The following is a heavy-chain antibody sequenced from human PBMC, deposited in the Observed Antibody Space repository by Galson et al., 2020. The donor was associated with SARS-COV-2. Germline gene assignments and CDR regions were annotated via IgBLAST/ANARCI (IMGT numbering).Heavy chain of an antibody. V-gene: IGHV4-39*01. D-gene: IGHD3-3*01. CDR1: GGSISSSSYY. Sequence: ETSETLSLTCTVSGGSISSSSYYWGWIRQPPGQGLEWIGSIYYSGSTYYNPSLKSRVTISVDTSKNQFSLKLSSVTAADTAVYYCARTPISSITIFGVVSRGNWFDPWGQGTLVTVSS. CDR3: ARTPISSITIFGVVSRGNWFDP. CDR2: IYYSGST. J-gene: IGHJ5*02.